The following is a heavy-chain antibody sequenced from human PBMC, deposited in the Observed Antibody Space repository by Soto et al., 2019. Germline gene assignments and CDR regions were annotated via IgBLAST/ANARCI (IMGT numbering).Heavy chain of an antibody. J-gene: IGHJ4*02. CDR3: ARGAEVLGYNWKYVPFDL. V-gene: IGHV1-69*01. Sequence: QVQLVQSGAEVKKPGSSVKVSCRTSGGTFRSYAFSWLRQAPGQGLEWMGGIIPVFATPNSAQKFQDRVTISADESTSTAFMELSSLTSDDTAVYYCARGAEVLGYNWKYVPFDLWGQGTLVSVSS. D-gene: IGHD1-20*01. CDR2: IIPVFATP. CDR1: GGTFRSYA.